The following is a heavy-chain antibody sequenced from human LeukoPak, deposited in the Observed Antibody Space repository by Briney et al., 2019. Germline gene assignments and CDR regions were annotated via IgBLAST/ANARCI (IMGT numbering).Heavy chain of an antibody. V-gene: IGHV3-48*04. CDR2: ISSSSSTI. D-gene: IGHD3-16*01. Sequence: GGSLRLSCAASGFTFSSYSMNWVRQAPGKGLEWVSYISSSSSTIYYADSVKGRFTISRDNAKNSLYLQMNSLRAEDTAVYYSARESEEGLRLGGGFGFDYWGQGTLVTVSS. CDR1: GFTFSSYS. J-gene: IGHJ4*02. CDR3: ARESEEGLRLGGGFGFDY.